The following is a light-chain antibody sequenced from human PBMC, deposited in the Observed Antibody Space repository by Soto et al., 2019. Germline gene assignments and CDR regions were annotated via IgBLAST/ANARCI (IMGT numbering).Light chain of an antibody. J-gene: IGLJ7*01. Sequence: QSVLTQPPSGSGTPGQRVTISCSGSSSNIGSNTVNWYQQLPGTAPKLLIYSNNQRPSGVPDRFSGSKSGTAASLAISGLQSEDEAHYYCAAWDDSLNGAVFGGGTQLTLL. CDR2: SNN. CDR3: AAWDDSLNGAV. CDR1: SSNIGSNT. V-gene: IGLV1-44*01.